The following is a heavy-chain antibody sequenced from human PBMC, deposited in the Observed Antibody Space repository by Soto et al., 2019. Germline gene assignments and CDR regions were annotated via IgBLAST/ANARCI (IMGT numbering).Heavy chain of an antibody. CDR2: IYYSGST. CDR3: ARGVTLIVPPEVPCLDY. Sequence: SETLSLTCTVSGGSISSYYWSWIRQPPGKGLVWIGYIYYSGSTNYNPSLKSRVTISVDTSKNQFSLKLSSVTAADTAVYYCARGVTLIVPPEVPCLDYWGQGTLVTVYS. D-gene: IGHD3-22*01. CDR1: GGSISSYY. J-gene: IGHJ4*02. V-gene: IGHV4-59*01.